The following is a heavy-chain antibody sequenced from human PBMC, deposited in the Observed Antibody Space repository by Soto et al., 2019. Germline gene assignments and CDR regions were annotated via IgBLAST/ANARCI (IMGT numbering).Heavy chain of an antibody. CDR2: ISGPGGTT. J-gene: IGHJ4*02. V-gene: IGHV3-23*01. CDR3: VPGASNFDY. Sequence: GGSLRLSCVASGFIFRNYAMTWVRQAPGQGLEWVSSISGPGGTTNYADSVKGRFAISRDNSKNTLYLQMNSLRAEDTAVYYCVPGASNFDYWGQGTLVTVSS. CDR1: GFIFRNYA. D-gene: IGHD3-10*01.